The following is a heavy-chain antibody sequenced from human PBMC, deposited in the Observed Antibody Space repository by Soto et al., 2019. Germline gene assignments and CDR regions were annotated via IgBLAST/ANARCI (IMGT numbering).Heavy chain of an antibody. D-gene: IGHD3-3*01. CDR3: AKPEQFIECIQLFDY. CDR1: GGSLSGSY. Sequence: SETLSLTCAVYGGSLSGSYWSWIRQPPGTGLEWIGDIHHSGSTYYNPSLKSRVTLSVDTSKNQFSLKLNSVTAADTAVYYCAKPEQFIECIQLFDYWGQGTLVTVSS. J-gene: IGHJ4*02. V-gene: IGHV4-34*01. CDR2: IHHSGST.